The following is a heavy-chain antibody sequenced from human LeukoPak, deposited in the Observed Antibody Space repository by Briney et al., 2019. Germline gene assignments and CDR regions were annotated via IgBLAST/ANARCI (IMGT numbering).Heavy chain of an antibody. D-gene: IGHD2-2*02. J-gene: IGHJ4*02. V-gene: IGHV4-4*07. CDR2: IYTSGST. CDR1: GGSISSYY. CDR3: ARLVVVPAAIRLYYFDY. Sequence: SETLSLTCTVSGGSISSYYWSWIRQPAGKGLEWIGRIYTSGSTNYNASLKSRVTMSVDTSKNQFSLKLSSVTAADTAVYYCARLVVVPAAIRLYYFDYWGQGTLVTVSS.